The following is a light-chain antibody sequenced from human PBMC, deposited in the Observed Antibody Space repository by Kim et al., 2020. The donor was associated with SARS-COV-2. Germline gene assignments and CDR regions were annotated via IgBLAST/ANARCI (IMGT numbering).Light chain of an antibody. J-gene: IGKJ4*01. Sequence: PGESATLSCKASQSVSSYLAWYQQKPGQAPRLLIYEGSNRATGIPARFSGSGSGTDFTLTISSLEPEDFAVYYCQQRSNWLALTFGGGTKVDIK. V-gene: IGKV3-11*01. CDR2: EGS. CDR3: QQRSNWLALT. CDR1: QSVSSY.